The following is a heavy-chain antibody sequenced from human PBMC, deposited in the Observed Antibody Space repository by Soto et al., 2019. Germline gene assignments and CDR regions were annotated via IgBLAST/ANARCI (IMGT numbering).Heavy chain of an antibody. J-gene: IGHJ5*02. Sequence: ASVKVSCKASGGTFTSYGISWVRQAPGQGLEWMGWINAYNGNTNYAQKLRGRVTMATDTSTSTAYMELRSLRSDDTAVYYCARVLPPFDPWGQGTLVTVSS. CDR2: INAYNGNT. V-gene: IGHV1-18*01. CDR3: ARVLPPFDP. CDR1: GGTFTSYG.